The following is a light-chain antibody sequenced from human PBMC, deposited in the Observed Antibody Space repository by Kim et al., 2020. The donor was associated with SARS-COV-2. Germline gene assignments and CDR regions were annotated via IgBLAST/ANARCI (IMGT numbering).Light chain of an antibody. CDR2: SNN. Sequence: GQRFTITCSGSSSNIGSNTVNWYQQLPGTAPKLLIYSNNQRPSGVPDRFSGSKSDTSASLAISGLQSEDEADYYCAAWDNSLNGPVFGGGTKLTVL. V-gene: IGLV1-44*01. CDR3: AAWDNSLNGPV. J-gene: IGLJ2*01. CDR1: SSNIGSNT.